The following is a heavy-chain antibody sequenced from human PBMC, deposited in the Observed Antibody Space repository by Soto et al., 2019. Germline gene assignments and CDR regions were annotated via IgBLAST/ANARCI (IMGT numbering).Heavy chain of an antibody. CDR2: INPSGGST. CDR3: VNLLPGYSSGWYRI. Sequence: ASVKVSCKASGYAFTSYYMHWVRQAPGQGLEWMGIINPSGGSTSYAQKFQGRVTMTRNTSTSTAYMELSSLRSEDTAVYYCVNLLPGYSSGWYRIWGQGTMVTVSS. CDR1: GYAFTSYY. D-gene: IGHD6-19*01. V-gene: IGHV1-46*03. J-gene: IGHJ3*02.